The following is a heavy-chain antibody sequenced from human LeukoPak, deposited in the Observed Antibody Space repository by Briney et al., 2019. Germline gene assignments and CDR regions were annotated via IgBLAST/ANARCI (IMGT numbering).Heavy chain of an antibody. CDR2: ILPIFGTA. Sequence: GSSVTVCCKASGGTFSSYAISWVRQAPGQGLEWMGGILPIFGTANYAQKFQCRVTITTDESTSTAYMELSSLRSEDTAVYYCARAPRRYYDSSGYSPFDYWGQGTLVTVSS. V-gene: IGHV1-69*05. CDR1: GGTFSSYA. D-gene: IGHD3-22*01. J-gene: IGHJ4*02. CDR3: ARAPRRYYDSSGYSPFDY.